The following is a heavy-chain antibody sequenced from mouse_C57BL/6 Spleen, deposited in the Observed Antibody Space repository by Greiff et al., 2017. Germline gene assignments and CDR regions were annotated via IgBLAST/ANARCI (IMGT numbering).Heavy chain of an antibody. CDR2: INPNNGGT. V-gene: IGHV1-26*01. Sequence: VQLQQSGPELVKPGASVKISCKASGYTFTDYYMNWVKQSHGKSLEWIGDINPNNGGTSYNQKFKGKATLTVDKSSSTAYMELRSLTSEDSAVYYCARRRAFDYWGQGTTLTVSS. J-gene: IGHJ2*01. CDR1: GYTFTDYY. D-gene: IGHD3-1*01. CDR3: ARRRAFDY.